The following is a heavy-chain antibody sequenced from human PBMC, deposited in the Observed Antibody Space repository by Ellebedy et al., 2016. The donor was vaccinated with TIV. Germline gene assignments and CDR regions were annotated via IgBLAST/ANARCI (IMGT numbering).Heavy chain of an antibody. CDR2: IYPGDSDT. CDR3: ARAVGVGYSGYDYRPYYFDY. CDR1: GYSFTSYW. V-gene: IGHV5-51*01. Sequence: GESLKISXKGSGYSFTSYWIGWVRQMPGKGLEWMGIIYPGDSDTRYSPSFQGQVTISADKSISTAYLQWSSLKASDTAMYYCARAVGVGYSGYDYRPYYFDYWGQGTLVTVSS. J-gene: IGHJ4*02. D-gene: IGHD5-12*01.